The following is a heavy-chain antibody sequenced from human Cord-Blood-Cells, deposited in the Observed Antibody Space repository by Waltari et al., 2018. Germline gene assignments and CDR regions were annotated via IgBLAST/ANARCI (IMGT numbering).Heavy chain of an antibody. CDR1: GGTFSSYA. D-gene: IGHD4-17*01. CDR2: VVHIHGIA. J-gene: IGHJ4*02. V-gene: IGHV1-69*10. CDR3: ARVGWMTSYYFDY. Sequence: QVQLVQSGAEVKKPGSSVKVSCKASGGTFSSYAISWVRQAPGQGLEWMGEVVHIHGIANYAQKCQGRVTITADKSTSTAYMERSSLRSEDTAVYYCARVGWMTSYYFDYWGQGTLVTVSS.